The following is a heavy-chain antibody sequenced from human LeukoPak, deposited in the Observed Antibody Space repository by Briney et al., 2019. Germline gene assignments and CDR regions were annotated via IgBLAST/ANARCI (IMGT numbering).Heavy chain of an antibody. CDR2: ISAYNGNT. CDR1: GYTFTSYG. D-gene: IGHD2-2*01. Sequence: ASVKVSCKASGYTFTSYGISWVRQAPGQGLEWMGLISAYNGNTNYAQKLQGRVTMTTDTSTSTAYMELRSLRSDDTAVYYCARGCSSTSCFDYYYYGMDVWGQGTTVTVSS. CDR3: ARGCSSTSCFDYYYYGMDV. V-gene: IGHV1-18*01. J-gene: IGHJ6*02.